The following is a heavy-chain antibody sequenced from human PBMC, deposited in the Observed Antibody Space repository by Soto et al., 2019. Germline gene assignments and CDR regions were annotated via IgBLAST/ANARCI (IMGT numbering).Heavy chain of an antibody. Sequence: VQLVQSGAEVKKPGASVKVSCKASGDTFTDYYMHWVRQAPGQGLEWMGWINPNSGVTKYAQKFRGWVTITRDTSIRTVYMELSRLKSDDTAVYYCARESGGATATLDYYYFYMDVWGKGTTVTVSS. V-gene: IGHV1-2*04. CDR2: INPNSGVT. J-gene: IGHJ6*03. CDR3: ARESGGATATLDYYYFYMDV. D-gene: IGHD5-12*01. CDR1: GDTFTDYY.